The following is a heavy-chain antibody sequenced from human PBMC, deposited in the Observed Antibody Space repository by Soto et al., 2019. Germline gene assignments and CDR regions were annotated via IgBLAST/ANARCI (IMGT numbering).Heavy chain of an antibody. CDR1: GYSFTSYW. Sequence: PGESLKISCKGSGYSFTSYWIRWVCQMPGKGQEWMGIIYPGDSDTRYSPSFQGQVTISADKSISTAYLQWSSLKASDTAMYYCARHEYSSSPSDYWGQGALVTVSS. D-gene: IGHD6-6*01. J-gene: IGHJ4*02. CDR3: ARHEYSSSPSDY. V-gene: IGHV5-51*01. CDR2: IYPGDSDT.